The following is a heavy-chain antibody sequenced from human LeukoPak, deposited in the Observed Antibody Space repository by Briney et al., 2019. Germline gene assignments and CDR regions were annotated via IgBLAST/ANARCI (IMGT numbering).Heavy chain of an antibody. J-gene: IGHJ5*02. CDR3: ARPRDPGNWFDP. CDR2: IYYSGST. V-gene: IGHV4-39*01. CDR1: GGSISSSSYY. Sequence: SETLSLTCTVSGGSISSSSYYWGWIRQPPGKGLEWIGSIYYSGSTYYNPSLKSRVTISIDTSKNQFSLKLSSVTAADTAVYYCARPRDPGNWFDPWGQGTLVTVSS.